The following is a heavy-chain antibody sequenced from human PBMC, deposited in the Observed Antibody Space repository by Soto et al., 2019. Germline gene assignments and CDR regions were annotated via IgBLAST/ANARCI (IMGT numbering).Heavy chain of an antibody. CDR2: INAGNGNT. J-gene: IGHJ6*02. Sequence: GASVKVSCKASGYTFTSYAMHWVRQAPGQRLEWMGWINAGNGNTKYSQKFQGRVTITRDTSASTAYMELSSLRSEDTAVYYCARYSGSYYYYYGMDVWGQGTTLTV. V-gene: IGHV1-3*01. CDR3: ARYSGSYYYYYGMDV. D-gene: IGHD1-26*01. CDR1: GYTFTSYA.